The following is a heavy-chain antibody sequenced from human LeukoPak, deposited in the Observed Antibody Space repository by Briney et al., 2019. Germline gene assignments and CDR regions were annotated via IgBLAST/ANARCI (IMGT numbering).Heavy chain of an antibody. CDR1: GDIFSTNW. CDR2: IFPADSDT. Sequence: GESLNISCKDSGDIFSTNWIAWVRQMPGKGLEWVGIIFPADSDTRYSPSFQGQVTIFADKSINTAYLQWNSLKASDTAIYYCARRAAGLDYWGPGTLVTVSS. V-gene: IGHV5-51*01. J-gene: IGHJ4*02. D-gene: IGHD6-13*01. CDR3: ARRAAGLDY.